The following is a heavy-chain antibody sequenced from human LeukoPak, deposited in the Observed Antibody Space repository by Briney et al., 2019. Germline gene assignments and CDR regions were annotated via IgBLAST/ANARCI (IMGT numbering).Heavy chain of an antibody. V-gene: IGHV3-64D*06. CDR2: IGGDAFSA. Sequence: GGSLRLSCSAPGFTFTGFAMHWVRRAPGKDLKYVSGIGGDAFSAFYGDSMKDRVTISRDNSKSTVHLQMTSLRVEDTAVYFCVRDVDYYASGSYLGYFDYWGQGTLVTVSS. CDR3: VRDVDYYASGSYLGYFDY. CDR1: GFTFTGFA. D-gene: IGHD3-10*01. J-gene: IGHJ4*02.